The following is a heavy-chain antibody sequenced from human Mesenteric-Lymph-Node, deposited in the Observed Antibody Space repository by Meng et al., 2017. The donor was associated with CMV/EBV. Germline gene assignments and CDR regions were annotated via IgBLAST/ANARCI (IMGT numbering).Heavy chain of an antibody. V-gene: IGHV5-10-1*01. CDR1: GYSFTSYG. CDR2: IDPSDSYT. CDR3: ARQSAARELRSFDY. D-gene: IGHD1-26*01. J-gene: IGHJ4*02. Sequence: KGSGYSFTSYGISWVRQMPGKDLEWIGGIDPSDSYTNYSPSFQGHVTISADKSISTAYLQWSSLKASDTAMYYCARQSAARELRSFDYWGQGTLVTVSS.